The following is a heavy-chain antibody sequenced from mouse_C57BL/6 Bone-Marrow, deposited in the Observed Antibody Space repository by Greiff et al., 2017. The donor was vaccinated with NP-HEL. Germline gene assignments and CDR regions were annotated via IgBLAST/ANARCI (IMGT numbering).Heavy chain of an antibody. CDR2: IDPANGNT. D-gene: IGHD1-1*01. J-gene: IGHJ4*01. V-gene: IGHV14-3*01. Sequence: VQLQQSVAELVRPGASVKLSCTASGFNIKNTYMHWVKQRPEQGLEWIGRIDPANGNTKYAPKFQGKATITADTSSNTAYLQLSSLTSEDTAIYYCADYYGSSHRHYYAMDYWGQGTSVTVSS. CDR3: ADYYGSSHRHYYAMDY. CDR1: GFNIKNTY.